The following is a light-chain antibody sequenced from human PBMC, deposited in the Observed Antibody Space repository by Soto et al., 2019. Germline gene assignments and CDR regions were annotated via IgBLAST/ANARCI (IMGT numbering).Light chain of an antibody. Sequence: QSALTQPASVSGSPGQSITISCTGTSSDVGGYNYVSWYQQHPGKAPKLMIYEVSNRPSGVSNRFSGSKSGNTASLTISGXXXXXXXXXYCSSYTSSRVYVFGTGTKLTV. CDR1: SSDVGGYNY. CDR2: EVS. V-gene: IGLV2-14*01. J-gene: IGLJ1*01. CDR3: SSYTSSRVYV.